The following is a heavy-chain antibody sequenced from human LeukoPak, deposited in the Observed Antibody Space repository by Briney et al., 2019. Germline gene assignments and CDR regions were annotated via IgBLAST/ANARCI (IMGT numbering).Heavy chain of an antibody. CDR3: AKNRADSSSWYFDY. D-gene: IGHD6-13*01. V-gene: IGHV3-30*18. CDR2: ISYDGINK. Sequence: GGSLRLSCAASGFTFSSYGMHWVRQAPGKGLEWVAVISYDGINKYYADSVKGRFTISRDNSKNTLYLQMNSLRAEDTAVYYCAKNRADSSSWYFDYWGQGTLVTVSS. CDR1: GFTFSSYG. J-gene: IGHJ4*02.